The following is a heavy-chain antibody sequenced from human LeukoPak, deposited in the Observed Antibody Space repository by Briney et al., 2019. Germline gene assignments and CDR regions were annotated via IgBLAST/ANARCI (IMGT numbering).Heavy chain of an antibody. Sequence: ASVKVSCKASGYTFTSYGISWVRQAPGQGLEWMGWISAYNGNTNYAQKLQGRVTMTTDTSTSTVYMELRSLRSDDTAVYYCASGYSSSWYVYWGQGTLVTVSS. V-gene: IGHV1-18*01. CDR2: ISAYNGNT. D-gene: IGHD6-13*01. CDR1: GYTFTSYG. CDR3: ASGYSSSWYVY. J-gene: IGHJ4*02.